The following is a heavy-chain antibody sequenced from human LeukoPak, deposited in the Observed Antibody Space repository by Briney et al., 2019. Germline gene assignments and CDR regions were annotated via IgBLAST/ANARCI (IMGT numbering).Heavy chain of an antibody. CDR2: ISASGQTI. CDR3: AKDSYGLDY. V-gene: IGHV3-48*03. CDR1: GFSFSTYE. Sequence: PGGSLRLSCAASGFSFSTYEFHWVRHAPGKGLEWVPYISASGQTIYYADSVRGRFTISRDNSKNTVYLQMNSLRAEDTAVYYCAKDSYGLDYWGQGTLVTVSS. J-gene: IGHJ4*02. D-gene: IGHD4-17*01.